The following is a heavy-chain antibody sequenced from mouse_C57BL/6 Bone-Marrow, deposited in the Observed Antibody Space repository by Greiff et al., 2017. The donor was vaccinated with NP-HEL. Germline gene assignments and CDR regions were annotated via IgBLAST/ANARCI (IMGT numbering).Heavy chain of an antibody. Sequence: EVMLVESGGDLVKPGGSLKLSCAASGFTFSSYGMSWVRQTPDKRLEWVATISSGGSYTYYPDSVKGRFTISRDNAKNTLYLQMSSLKSEDTAMYYCASPYECDVAWFAYWGQGTLVTVSA. CDR1: GFTFSSYG. CDR3: ASPYECDVAWFAY. D-gene: IGHD2-4*01. V-gene: IGHV5-6*01. CDR2: ISSGGSYT. J-gene: IGHJ3*01.